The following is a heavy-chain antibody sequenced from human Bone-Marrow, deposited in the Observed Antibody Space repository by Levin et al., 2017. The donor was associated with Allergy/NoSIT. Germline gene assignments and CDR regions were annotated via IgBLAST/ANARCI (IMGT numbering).Heavy chain of an antibody. D-gene: IGHD5-18*01. CDR1: GGTFSNYA. CDR3: ARDLGYSSNFFYLAS. V-gene: IGHV1-69*13. J-gene: IGHJ4*02. CDR2: IIPLFGTT. Sequence: SVKVSCKASGGTFSNYAISWVRQAPGQGPEWMGGIIPLFGTTNYALKFQGRVTITADESTGTAYMDLSGLRTDDTAVDFCARDLGYSSNFFYLASWGQGTLVTVSS.